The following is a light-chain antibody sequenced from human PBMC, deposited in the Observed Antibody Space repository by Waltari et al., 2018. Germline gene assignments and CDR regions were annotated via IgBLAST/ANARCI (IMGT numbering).Light chain of an antibody. V-gene: IGLV2-14*03. CDR1: NSEIGGNNL. J-gene: IGLJ2*01. CDR2: DVN. Sequence: QSALTQPASVSGSPGQTINITCNGTNSEIGGNNLDSWYQQHPGKAPRLMIYDVNKRPSGVSNRFSGSKSGNTASLTISGLQADDEADYYCTSFTSTTSYVVFGGGTNLTV. CDR3: TSFTSTTSYVV.